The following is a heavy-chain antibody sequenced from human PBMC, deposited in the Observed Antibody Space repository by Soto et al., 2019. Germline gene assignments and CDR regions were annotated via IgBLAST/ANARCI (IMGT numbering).Heavy chain of an antibody. V-gene: IGHV3-30*18. Sequence: QVQLVESGGGVVQPGRSLRLSCTASGLTFSSYGMHWVRQAPGKGLEWVAVISHDGSNKYYADSVKGRFTISRDNSKNALYLQKNSLRAEEKAVYYCSEGIRDGENPTEGMDVWGQGTTVTVSS. D-gene: IGHD3-10*01. J-gene: IGHJ6*02. CDR3: SEGIRDGENPTEGMDV. CDR1: GLTFSSYG. CDR2: ISHDGSNK.